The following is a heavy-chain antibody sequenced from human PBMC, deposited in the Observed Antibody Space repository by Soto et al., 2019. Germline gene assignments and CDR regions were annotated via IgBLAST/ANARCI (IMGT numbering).Heavy chain of an antibody. CDR2: IIPIFGTA. D-gene: IGHD4-17*01. J-gene: IGHJ5*02. CDR1: GGTFSSYA. Sequence: QVQLVQSGAEVKKPGSSVKVSCKASGGTFSSYAISWVRQAPGQGLEWMGGIIPIFGTANYAQKFQGRVTITADESTSTAYMELSSLRSEDTAVYYCARGGRIDRHDYGDYGPFSQPTLNWFDPWGQGTLVTVSS. CDR3: ARGGRIDRHDYGDYGPFSQPTLNWFDP. V-gene: IGHV1-69*12.